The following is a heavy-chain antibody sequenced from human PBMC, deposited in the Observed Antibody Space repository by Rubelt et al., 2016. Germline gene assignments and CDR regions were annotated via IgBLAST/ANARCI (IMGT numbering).Heavy chain of an antibody. CDR2: IWYDGSNK. V-gene: IGHV3-33*01. Sequence: SYGMHWVRQAPGKGLEWVAVIWYDGSNKYYADSVKGRFTISRDNSKNTLYLQMNSLRAEDTAVYYCARDLALFADGWSGIAADDYYYGMDVWGQGTTVTVSS. J-gene: IGHJ6*02. CDR3: ARDLALFADGWSGIAADDYYYGMDV. D-gene: IGHD6-13*01. CDR1: SYG.